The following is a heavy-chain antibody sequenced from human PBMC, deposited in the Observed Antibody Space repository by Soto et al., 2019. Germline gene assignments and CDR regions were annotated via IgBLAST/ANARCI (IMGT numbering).Heavy chain of an antibody. V-gene: IGHV4-39*07. CDR2: IYYSGST. D-gene: IGHD6-19*01. CDR1: GGSISSSSYY. Sequence: PSETLSLTCTVSGGSISSSSYYWGWIRQPPGKGREWIGSIYYSGSTYYNPSLKSRVTISVDTSKNQFSLKLSSVTAADTAVYYCARVSGYSSGWTNYYYYGTDVWGQGTTVTVSS. CDR3: ARVSGYSSGWTNYYYYGTDV. J-gene: IGHJ6*02.